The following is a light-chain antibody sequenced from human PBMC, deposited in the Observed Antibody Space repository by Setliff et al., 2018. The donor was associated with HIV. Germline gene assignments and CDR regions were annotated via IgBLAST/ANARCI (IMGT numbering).Light chain of an antibody. V-gene: IGLV2-14*03. Sequence: QSALTQPASVSGSPGQSITISCSGTSSDVGGYNYVSWYQQHPGKAPKLMIYDVSNRPAGVSNRFSGSKSGNTASLTISELQAEDEADYYCTSYSSNTTLGIFGTGTKVTVL. J-gene: IGLJ1*01. CDR3: TSYSSNTTLGI. CDR2: DVS. CDR1: SSDVGGYNY.